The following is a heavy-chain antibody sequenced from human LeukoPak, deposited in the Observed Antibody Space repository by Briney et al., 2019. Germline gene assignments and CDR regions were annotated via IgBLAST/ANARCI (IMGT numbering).Heavy chain of an antibody. Sequence: SFSSYWMTWVRQPPGKGLEWIGSIYYSGSTYYNSSLKSRVTISVDTSKNQFSLKLSSVTAADTAVYYCASSSYYYDSSGYPLGYWGQGTLVTVSS. CDR2: IYYSGST. CDR3: ASSSYYYDSSGYPLGY. D-gene: IGHD3-22*01. V-gene: IGHV4-39*01. CDR1: SFSSYW. J-gene: IGHJ4*02.